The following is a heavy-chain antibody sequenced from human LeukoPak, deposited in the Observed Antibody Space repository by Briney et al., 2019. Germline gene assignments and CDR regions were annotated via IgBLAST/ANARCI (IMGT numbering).Heavy chain of an antibody. V-gene: IGHV4-61*02. Sequence: MTSETLSLTCTVSGGSISSSSYYWSWIRQPAGKGLEWIGRIYTSGSTNYNPSLKSRVTISVDTSKNQFSLKLSSVTAADTAVYYCARGRNSGFLLGSSYYYYYYMDVWGKGTTVTISS. CDR1: GGSISSSSYY. CDR2: IYTSGST. CDR3: ARGRNSGFLLGSSYYYYYYMDV. D-gene: IGHD5-12*01. J-gene: IGHJ6*03.